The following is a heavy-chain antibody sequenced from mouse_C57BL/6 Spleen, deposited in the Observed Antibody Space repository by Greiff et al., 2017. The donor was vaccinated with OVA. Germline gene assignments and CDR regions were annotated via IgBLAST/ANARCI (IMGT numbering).Heavy chain of an antibody. Sequence: VKVVESGAELVRPGASVTLSCKASGYTFTDYEMHWVKQTPVHGLEWIGAIDPETGGTAYNQKFKGKAILTADKSSSTAYMELRSLTSEDSAVYYCTREDWLAYWGQGTLVTVSA. V-gene: IGHV1-15*01. CDR2: IDPETGGT. J-gene: IGHJ3*01. CDR1: GYTFTDYE. CDR3: TREDWLAY.